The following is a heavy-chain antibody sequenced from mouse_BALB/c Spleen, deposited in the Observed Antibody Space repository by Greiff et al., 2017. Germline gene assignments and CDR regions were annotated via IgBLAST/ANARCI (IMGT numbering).Heavy chain of an antibody. D-gene: IGHD2-4*01. CDR3: ARGLPDYAMDY. J-gene: IGHJ4*01. CDR1: GYSFTGYT. V-gene: IGHV1-18*01. CDR2: INPYNGGT. Sequence: EVHLVESGPELVKPGASMKISCKASGYSFTGYTMNWVKQSHGKNLEWIGLINPYNGGTSYNQKFTGKATFTVDKSSSTAYMELLSLTSEDSAVYYCARGLPDYAMDYWGQGTSVTVSS.